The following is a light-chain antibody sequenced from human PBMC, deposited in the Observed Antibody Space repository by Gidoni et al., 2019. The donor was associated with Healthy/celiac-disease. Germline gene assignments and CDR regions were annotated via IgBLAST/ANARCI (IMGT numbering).Light chain of an antibody. V-gene: IGKV6-21*01. CDR2: YAS. Sequence: EIVLTQYPAFQTVTPKEKVTITCRASQSIGSSLHWYQQKPDQSPKLLIKYASQSFSGVPSRFSGSGSGTDFTLTINSLEAEDAATYYCQQSSSLPWTFGQGTKVEIK. CDR1: QSIGSS. J-gene: IGKJ1*01. CDR3: QQSSSLPWT.